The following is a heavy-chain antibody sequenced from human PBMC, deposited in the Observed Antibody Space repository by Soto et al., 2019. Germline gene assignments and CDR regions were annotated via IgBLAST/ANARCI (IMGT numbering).Heavy chain of an antibody. Sequence: QVQLQESGPGLVKPSQTLSLTCTVSGGSISSGGYYWSWIRQHPGKGLEWIGYIYYSGSTYYNPSLKSRVTNSVDTSKTQFSRKLSSVTAADTAVYYCARARYSNYFRWFDPWGQGTLVTVSS. CDR1: GGSISSGGYY. D-gene: IGHD4-4*01. CDR3: ARARYSNYFRWFDP. CDR2: IYYSGST. V-gene: IGHV4-31*03. J-gene: IGHJ5*02.